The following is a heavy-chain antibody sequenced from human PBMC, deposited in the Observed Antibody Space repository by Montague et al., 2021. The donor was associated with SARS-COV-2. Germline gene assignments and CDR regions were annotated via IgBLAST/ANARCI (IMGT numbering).Heavy chain of an antibody. J-gene: IGHJ6*02. Sequence: IDKSGTTQYNPSLKSRVSLSVDTSKNQFSLNLRSATAADTALYYFARDLGGIDVWGQGTTVIV. CDR2: IDKSGTT. V-gene: IGHV4-34*09. D-gene: IGHD3-10*01. CDR3: ARDLGGIDV.